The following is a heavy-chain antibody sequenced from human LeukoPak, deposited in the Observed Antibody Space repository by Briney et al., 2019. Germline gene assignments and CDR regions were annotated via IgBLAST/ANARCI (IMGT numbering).Heavy chain of an antibody. V-gene: IGHV3-33*01. CDR1: GFTFSSYG. J-gene: IGHJ3*02. CDR2: IWYDGSNK. CDR3: ARVSGTTPDDAFDI. Sequence: PGGSLRLSCTASGFTFSSYGMHWVRQAPGKGLEWVAVIWYDGSNKYYADSVKGRFTISRDNSKNTLYLQMNSLRAEDTAVYYCARVSGTTPDDAFDIWGQGTMVTVSS. D-gene: IGHD1-1*01.